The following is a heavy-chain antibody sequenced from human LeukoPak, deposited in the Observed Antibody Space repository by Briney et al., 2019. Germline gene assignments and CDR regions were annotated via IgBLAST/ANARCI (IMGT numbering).Heavy chain of an antibody. D-gene: IGHD6-13*01. J-gene: IGHJ5*02. CDR3: AGGAIAAAGLVWFDP. Sequence: PSETLSLTCAVSGYSISSGYYWGWIRQPPGKGLEWIGSIYHSGSTYYNPSLKRRVTISVDTTKNQFSLRLSSVPAADTAVYYCAGGAIAAAGLVWFDPWGQGTLVTVSS. CDR2: IYHSGST. V-gene: IGHV4-38-2*01. CDR1: GYSISSGYY.